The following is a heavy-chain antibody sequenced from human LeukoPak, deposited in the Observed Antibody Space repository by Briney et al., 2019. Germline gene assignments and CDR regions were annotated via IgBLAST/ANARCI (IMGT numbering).Heavy chain of an antibody. CDR3: GRGHYGLDV. V-gene: IGHV3-7*01. CDR1: GFSISGHW. CDR2: INADGSEK. Sequence: PGGSLRLSCTASGFSISGHWQTWVSQTPGKGLEWVAHINADGSEKSYVGSVKGRFTISKDSVKNSVTLQMNSLRVEDTGVYYCGRGHYGLDVWGQGATVTVSS. J-gene: IGHJ6*02.